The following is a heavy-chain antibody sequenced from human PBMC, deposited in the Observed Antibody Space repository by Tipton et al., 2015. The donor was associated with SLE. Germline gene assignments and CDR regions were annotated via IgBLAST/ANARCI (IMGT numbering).Heavy chain of an antibody. D-gene: IGHD6-13*01. CDR3: ARRCRDSGNWDFDS. CDR1: GSTLSRGGYH. CDR2: TNYGGTT. Sequence: TLSLTCSVSGSTLSRGGYHWSWIRQHPGKGLEWLAYTNYGGTTYYNPSLESRLTTSVDRSRNQFSLKVSSVTAADTAVYYCARRCRDSGNWDFDSWGQGTLVTVSS. V-gene: IGHV4-31*03. J-gene: IGHJ4*02.